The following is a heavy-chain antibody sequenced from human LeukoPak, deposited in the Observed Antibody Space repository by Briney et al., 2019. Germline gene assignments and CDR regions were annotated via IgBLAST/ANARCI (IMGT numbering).Heavy chain of an antibody. CDR2: ISGSDGST. CDR1: GFTFSSYA. D-gene: IGHD3-10*01. CDR3: AKQVGSGSYIWDY. J-gene: IGHJ4*02. Sequence: PGGSLRLSCAASGFTFSSYAMSWVRQAPGKGLEWVSAISGSDGSTYYADSVKGRFTISRDNSKNTLYLQMNSLRAEDTAVYYCAKQVGSGSYIWDYWGQGTLVTVSS. V-gene: IGHV3-23*01.